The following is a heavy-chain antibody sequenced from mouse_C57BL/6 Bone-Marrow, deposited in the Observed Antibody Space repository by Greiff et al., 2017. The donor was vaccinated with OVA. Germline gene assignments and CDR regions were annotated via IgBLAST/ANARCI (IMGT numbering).Heavy chain of an antibody. D-gene: IGHD1-1*01. J-gene: IGHJ1*03. CDR1: GYTFTSYW. Sequence: QVQLKQPGAELVKPGASVKMSCKASGYTFTSYWITWVKQRPGQGLEWIGDIYPGSGSTNYNEKFKRKATLTVDTSSSTAYMQLSSLTSEDSAVYYCASDYGSDPTGYFDVWGTGTTVTVSS. CDR2: IYPGSGST. V-gene: IGHV1-55*01. CDR3: ASDYGSDPTGYFDV.